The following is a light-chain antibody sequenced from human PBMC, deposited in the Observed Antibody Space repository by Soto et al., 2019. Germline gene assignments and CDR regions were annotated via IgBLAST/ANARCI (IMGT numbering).Light chain of an antibody. CDR2: TAS. V-gene: IGKV1-39*01. J-gene: IGKJ5*01. CDR3: QQYDNLPPRIT. CDR1: QSISSH. Sequence: DIRMTQSPSSLSASVGDTVTITCRASQSISSHLNWYQQKPGKAPNLLMYTASNLQSGVPLRFSGSGSGTDFTLTISSLQPEDFATYYCQQYDNLPPRITFGQGTRLEIK.